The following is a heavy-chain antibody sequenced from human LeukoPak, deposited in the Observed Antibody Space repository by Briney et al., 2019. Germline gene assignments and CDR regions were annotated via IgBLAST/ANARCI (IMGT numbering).Heavy chain of an antibody. CDR3: AKTVVDFWNPRGEYYGMDV. J-gene: IGHJ6*02. CDR1: GFTFSDYW. V-gene: IGHV3-74*01. CDR2: INADGSIT. Sequence: GGSLRLSCAASGFTFSDYWMHWVRQVPGKGLVWVARINADGSITNHADSVKGRFIISRDNSKNTLYLQMNSLRAEDTAEYYCAKTVVDFWNPRGEYYGMDVWGQGTTVTVSS. D-gene: IGHD3-3*01.